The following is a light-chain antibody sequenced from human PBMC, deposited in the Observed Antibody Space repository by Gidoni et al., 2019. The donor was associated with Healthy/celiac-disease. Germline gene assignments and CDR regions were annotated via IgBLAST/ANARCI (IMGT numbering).Light chain of an antibody. CDR3: QQRSNWPT. CDR2: DAS. J-gene: IGKJ1*01. CDR1: QSVSSY. Sequence: EIVLTQSPATLSLSPGERATLSCRASQSVSSYLAWYQQEPGQAPRLLLYDASNRATTIPARFSGSGSGTDFTLTISSLEPEDFAVYYCQQRSNWPTFGQGTKVEIK. V-gene: IGKV3-11*01.